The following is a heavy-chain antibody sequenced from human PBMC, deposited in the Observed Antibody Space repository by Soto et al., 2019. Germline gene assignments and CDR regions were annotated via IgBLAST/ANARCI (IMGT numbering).Heavy chain of an antibody. CDR2: ISDSGSTI. Sequence: EVQLVESGGGLVQPGGSRRLSCAASGFPFSSYAMNWVRQTPDKGLEWLSYISDSGSTIHYADSVKGRFTISRDNAKNSLYLQMNSLRADDTAVYYCTRDGSWGQGTLVTVSS. J-gene: IGHJ5*02. CDR1: GFPFSSYA. D-gene: IGHD5-12*01. CDR3: TRDGS. V-gene: IGHV3-48*01.